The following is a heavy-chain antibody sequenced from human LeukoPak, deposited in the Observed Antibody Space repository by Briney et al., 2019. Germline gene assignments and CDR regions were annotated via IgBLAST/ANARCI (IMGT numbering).Heavy chain of an antibody. J-gene: IGHJ4*02. V-gene: IGHV1-46*01. CDR1: GYTFTSYY. CDR2: INPSGGST. CDR3: ARDRYGSGSYYESPTFDY. D-gene: IGHD3-10*01. Sequence: EASVKVSCKASGYTFTSYYIHWVRQAPGQGLEWMGLINPSGGSTNYAQKFQGRVTMTRDTSTSTVYVELSSLRSEDTAVYYCARDRYGSGSYYESPTFDYWGQGTLVTVSS.